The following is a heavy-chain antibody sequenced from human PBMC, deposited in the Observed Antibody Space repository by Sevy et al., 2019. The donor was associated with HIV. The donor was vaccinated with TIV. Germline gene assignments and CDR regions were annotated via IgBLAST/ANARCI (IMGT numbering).Heavy chain of an antibody. V-gene: IGHV3-64D*06. CDR2: ISSNGGST. CDR3: VKGGLTIFGVVIPGDAFDI. J-gene: IGHJ3*02. Sequence: GGSLRLSCSASGFTFSSYAMHWVRQAPGKGLEYVSAISSNGGSTYYADSVKGRFTISRDNSKNTLYFKMSSLRAEDTAVYYCVKGGLTIFGVVIPGDAFDIWGQGTMVTVSS. D-gene: IGHD3-3*01. CDR1: GFTFSSYA.